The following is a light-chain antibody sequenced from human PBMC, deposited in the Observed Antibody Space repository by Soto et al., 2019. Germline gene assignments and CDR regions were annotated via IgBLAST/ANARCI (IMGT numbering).Light chain of an antibody. CDR1: QSISSY. CDR3: QQSYSTLAYT. CDR2: AAS. V-gene: IGKV1-39*01. J-gene: IGKJ2*01. Sequence: DIQMTQSPSSLSASVGDRVTITCRASQSISSYLNWYQQKPGKAPKLLIYAASSLQIRVPSRFSGSGSGTEFTLTISRLQPEDFSTYYCQQSYSTLAYTVGQGTKLEIK.